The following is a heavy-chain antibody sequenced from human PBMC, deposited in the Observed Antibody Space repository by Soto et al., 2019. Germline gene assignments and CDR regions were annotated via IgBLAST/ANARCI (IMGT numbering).Heavy chain of an antibody. CDR1: GGSISSSRSY. V-gene: IGHV4-39*01. CDR2: IFYAGNT. CDR3: ARQAAAPGIDLWFDP. Sequence: QLQLQESGPGLVKPSETLSLTCNVSGGSISSSRSYWAWFRQPPGKELEWIANIFYAGNTYYNPSLKSRGTVSVATSKSHFSLKLDSGTAAYTAVYYCARQAAAPGIDLWFDPWGQGTLVTVSS. J-gene: IGHJ5*02. D-gene: IGHD6-13*01.